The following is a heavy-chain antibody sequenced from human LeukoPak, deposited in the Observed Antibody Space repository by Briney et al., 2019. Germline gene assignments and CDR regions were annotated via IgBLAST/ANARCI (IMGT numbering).Heavy chain of an antibody. CDR2: IYYSGST. V-gene: IGHV4-59*06. CDR1: GGSISSYY. D-gene: IGHD6-13*01. J-gene: IGHJ4*02. CDR3: ARAYSSSWFYFDY. Sequence: SETLSLTCTVSGGSISSYYWSWIRQPPGKGLEWIGYIYYSGSTYYNPSLKSRVTISVDTSKNQFSLKLSSVTAADTAVYYCARAYSSSWFYFDYWGQGTLVTVSS.